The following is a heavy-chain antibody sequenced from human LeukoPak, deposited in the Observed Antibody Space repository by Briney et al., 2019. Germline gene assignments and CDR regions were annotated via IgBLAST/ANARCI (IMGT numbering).Heavy chain of an antibody. CDR1: GYTFTSYA. CDR2: INAGNGNT. CDR3: ARDRVYCSGGSCLQTYYFDH. Sequence: ASVKVSCKASGYTFTSYAMHWVRQAPGQRLEWMGWINAGNGNTKYSQKFQGRVTITRDTSASTAYMELSSLISEDTAVYYCARDRVYCSGGSCLQTYYFDHWPQGTLVTVSS. D-gene: IGHD2-15*01. V-gene: IGHV1-3*01. J-gene: IGHJ4*02.